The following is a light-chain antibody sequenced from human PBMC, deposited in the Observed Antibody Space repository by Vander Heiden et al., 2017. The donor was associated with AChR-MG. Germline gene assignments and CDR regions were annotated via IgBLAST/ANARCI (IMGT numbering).Light chain of an antibody. Sequence: EIASTHSPATLPLAPGESAPLACRASEGVRNYSAWYDQKPGQTPTLLMYDVSNRATGIPARFSGSGSGTDFTLTINSLEPEDFAVYYCQQCSSWPFTFGPGTTVDIK. CDR3: QQCSSWPFT. V-gene: IGKV3-11*01. CDR1: EGVRNY. CDR2: DVS. J-gene: IGKJ3*01.